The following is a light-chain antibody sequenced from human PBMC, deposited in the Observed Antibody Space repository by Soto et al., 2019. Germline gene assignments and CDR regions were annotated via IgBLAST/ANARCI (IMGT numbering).Light chain of an antibody. J-gene: IGKJ2*01. V-gene: IGKV1-39*01. CDR3: QQSYSAPVT. CDR2: AAS. CDR1: QSISSY. Sequence: DIQMTQSPSSLSASVEDRVTITCRASQSISSYLNWFQQKPGEAPKLLIQAASSLQSGVPSRFSGSGSGTDFTLTINSLQPEDFAVYYCQQSYSAPVTFGQGTKVDIK.